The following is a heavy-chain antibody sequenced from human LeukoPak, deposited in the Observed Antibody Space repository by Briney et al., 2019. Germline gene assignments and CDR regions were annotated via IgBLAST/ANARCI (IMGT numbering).Heavy chain of an antibody. CDR3: ARDSSGSSFDY. J-gene: IGHJ4*02. CDR2: IWYDGSNK. D-gene: IGHD1-26*01. Sequence: GSLRLSCAASGFTFSSYGMHWVRQAPGKGLEWAAVIWYDGSNKYYADSVKGRFTISRDNSKNTLYLQMNSLRAEDTAVYYCARDSSGSSFDYWGQGTLVTVSS. CDR1: GFTFSSYG. V-gene: IGHV3-33*01.